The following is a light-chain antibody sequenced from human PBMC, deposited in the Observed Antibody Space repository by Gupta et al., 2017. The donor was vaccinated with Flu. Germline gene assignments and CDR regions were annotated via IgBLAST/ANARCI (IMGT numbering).Light chain of an antibody. CDR3: QQYGNSQWT. CDR2: ETS. J-gene: IGKJ1*01. CDR1: QSVSTNY. Sequence: ELGTLSCRASQSVSTNYLAWYQQKPGQAPRLLIYETSRRSTGMPDRFNGSWSGTDFTLTISRLEPEYFAVYYCQQYGNSQWTFGQGTKVEI. V-gene: IGKV3-20*01.